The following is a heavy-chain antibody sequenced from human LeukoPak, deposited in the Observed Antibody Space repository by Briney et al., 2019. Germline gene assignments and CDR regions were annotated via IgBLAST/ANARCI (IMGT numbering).Heavy chain of an antibody. V-gene: IGHV3-21*01. J-gene: IGHJ4*02. D-gene: IGHD3-22*01. CDR1: GFTFSSYS. CDR3: ARDLYYYDSSGEY. CDR2: ISSSSSYI. Sequence: GSLRLSCAASGFTFSSYSMNWVRQAPGKGLEWVSSISSSSSYIYYADSVKGRFTISRDNAKNSLYLQMNSLRAEDTAVYYCARDLYYYDSSGEYWGQGTLVTVSS.